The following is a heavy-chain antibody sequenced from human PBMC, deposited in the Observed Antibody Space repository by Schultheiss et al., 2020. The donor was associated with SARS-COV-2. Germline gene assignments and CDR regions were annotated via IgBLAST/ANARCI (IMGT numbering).Heavy chain of an antibody. J-gene: IGHJ4*02. Sequence: GGSLRLSCAASGFTFSDYYMSWIRQAPGKGLEWVAVIWYDGSNKYYADSVKGRFTISRDNSKNTLYLQMNSLRAEDTAVYYCARPAGSYLGAFDYWGQGTLVTVSS. CDR1: GFTFSDYY. CDR3: ARPAGSYLGAFDY. D-gene: IGHD1-26*01. CDR2: IWYDGSNK. V-gene: IGHV3-33*08.